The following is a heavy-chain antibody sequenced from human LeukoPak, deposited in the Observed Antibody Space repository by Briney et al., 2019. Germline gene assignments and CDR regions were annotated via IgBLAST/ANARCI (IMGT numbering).Heavy chain of an antibody. CDR1: GGTFSSYA. D-gene: IGHD5-18*01. V-gene: IGHV1-69*05. Sequence: SVKVSCKASGGTFSSYAISWVRQAPGQGLGWMGGIIPIFGTANHAQKFQGRVTITTAESTSPAYMEVSSLQAEETAVYPRARVDGYSYGPLGNRGDGTPVTASS. CDR3: ARVDGYSYGPLGN. J-gene: IGHJ4*01. CDR2: IIPIFGTA.